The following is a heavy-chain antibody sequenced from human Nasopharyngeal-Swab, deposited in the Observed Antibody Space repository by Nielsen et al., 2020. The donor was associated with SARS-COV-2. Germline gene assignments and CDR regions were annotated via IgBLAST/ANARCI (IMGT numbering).Heavy chain of an antibody. CDR2: TSGDGGEK. Sequence: GGSLRLSCVDTGFSFDTYGMHWVRQAPGKGLEWLAFTSGDGGEKHYADSVKGRFTISRDNSKNTLYLQMNSLRPEDTAVYYCGDSSGWNEDAFDIWGQGTVVTVSS. CDR3: GDSSGWNEDAFDI. CDR1: GFSFDTYG. V-gene: IGHV3-30*02. D-gene: IGHD6-19*01. J-gene: IGHJ3*02.